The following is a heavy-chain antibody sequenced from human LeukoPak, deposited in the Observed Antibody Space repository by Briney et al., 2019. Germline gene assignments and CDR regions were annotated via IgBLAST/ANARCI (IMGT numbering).Heavy chain of an antibody. CDR2: IYYSGST. J-gene: IGHJ4*02. CDR1: GGSISSGDYY. D-gene: IGHD3-9*01. Sequence: SETLSLTCTVSGGSISSGDYYWSWIRQPPGKGLEWIGYIYYSGSTYYNPSLKSRVTISVDTSKNLFSLKLSSVTAADTAVYYCARGVLDILTGYYFDYWGQGTLVTVSS. CDR3: ARGVLDILTGYYFDY. V-gene: IGHV4-30-4*01.